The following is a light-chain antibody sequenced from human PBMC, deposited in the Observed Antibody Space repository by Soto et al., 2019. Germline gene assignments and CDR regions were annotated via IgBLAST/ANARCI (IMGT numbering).Light chain of an antibody. CDR3: CSYAGSCSWV. J-gene: IGLJ3*02. CDR2: DVS. CDR1: SSDVGAYNY. Sequence: QSALTQPRSVSGSPGQSVTISCTGTSSDVGAYNYVSWYQHHPGKAPKVMIYDVSERPSGVPDRFSGSKSDNKASLTISGLQDEDEADYYCSYAGSCSWVFGGGTKLTVL. V-gene: IGLV2-11*01.